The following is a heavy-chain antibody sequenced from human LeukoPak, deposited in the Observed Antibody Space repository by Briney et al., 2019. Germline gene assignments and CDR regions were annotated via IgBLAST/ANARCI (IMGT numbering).Heavy chain of an antibody. CDR2: ISSSSSYI. V-gene: IGHV3-21*01. Sequence: GGSLRLSCAASGFTFSSYSMNWVRQAPGKGLGWVPSISSSSSYIYYADSVKGRFTISRDNAKNSLYLQMNSLRAEDTAVYYCARDLAYGSGSYYSLGYYMDVWGKGTTVTVSS. CDR1: GFTFSSYS. J-gene: IGHJ6*03. CDR3: ARDLAYGSGSYYSLGYYMDV. D-gene: IGHD3-10*01.